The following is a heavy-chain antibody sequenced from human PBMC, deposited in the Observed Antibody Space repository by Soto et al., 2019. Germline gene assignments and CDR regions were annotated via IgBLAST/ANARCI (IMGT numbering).Heavy chain of an antibody. V-gene: IGHV4-59*08. Sequence: SETLSLTCTVSGGSISSYYWSWIRQPPGKGLEWIGYIYYSGSTNYNPSLKSRLTISVDTSNRQFSMRLTSVTAADTAIYYCSRRNRYGTGWRDYFDHWAQGIVVTVSS. D-gene: IGHD2-8*02. J-gene: IGHJ4*02. CDR1: GGSISSYY. CDR3: SRRNRYGTGWRDYFDH. CDR2: IYYSGST.